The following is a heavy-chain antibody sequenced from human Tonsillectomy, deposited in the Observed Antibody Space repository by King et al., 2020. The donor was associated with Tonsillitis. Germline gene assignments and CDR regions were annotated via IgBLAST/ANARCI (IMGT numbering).Heavy chain of an antibody. J-gene: IGHJ6*02. Sequence: QLVQSGAEVKKPGASVKVSCKASGDTFTSYYMHWVRQAPGQGLEWMGIINPSGGSTNYAQKFQGRVTMTRDTSTSTVYMELSSLRSEDTAVYYCARECRGYSSSWPPRYYYGMDVWGQGTTVTVSS. V-gene: IGHV1-46*01. CDR3: ARECRGYSSSWPPRYYYGMDV. CDR1: GDTFTSYY. D-gene: IGHD6-13*01. CDR2: INPSGGST.